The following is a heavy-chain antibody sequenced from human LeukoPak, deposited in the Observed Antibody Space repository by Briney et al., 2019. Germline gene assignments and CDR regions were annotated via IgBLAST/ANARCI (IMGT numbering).Heavy chain of an antibody. CDR2: VSSSGGST. CDR3: AKASIFGDTKYFQH. J-gene: IGHJ1*01. Sequence: GGSLRLSCTAYGFTFSSYAMSWVRQAPGKGLEWVSGVSSSGGSTYYTDSVKGRFTISRDNSKNTLYLQMNSLRAEDTAVYYCAKASIFGDTKYFQHWGQGTLVTVSS. V-gene: IGHV3-23*01. CDR1: GFTFSSYA. D-gene: IGHD3-3*01.